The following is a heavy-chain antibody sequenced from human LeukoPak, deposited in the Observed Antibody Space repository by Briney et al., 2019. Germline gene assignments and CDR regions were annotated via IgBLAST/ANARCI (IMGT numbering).Heavy chain of an antibody. J-gene: IGHJ4*02. CDR2: ISYDGSNK. D-gene: IGHD2-15*01. Sequence: SGGSLRLSCAASGFTFSSYGMHWVRQAPGKGLEWVAVISYDGSNKSHADSVKGRFTISRDNSKNTLYLQMSSLRAEDTAVYYCAKPAVVISATAYYFDYWGQGTLVTVSS. CDR3: AKPAVVISATAYYFDY. CDR1: GFTFSSYG. V-gene: IGHV3-30*18.